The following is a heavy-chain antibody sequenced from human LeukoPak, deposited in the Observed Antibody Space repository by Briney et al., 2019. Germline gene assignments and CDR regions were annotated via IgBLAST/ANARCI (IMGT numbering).Heavy chain of an antibody. CDR2: ISLSGGNT. CDR1: GFTFSSYS. J-gene: IGHJ4*02. CDR3: VKPRSGYNYGAFDY. Sequence: GGSLRLSCAASGFTFSSYSMNWVRQAPGKGLEWVSFISLSGGNTYYADSVKGRFTISRDNSKNTLYLQMNSLRAEDTALYYCVKPRSGYNYGAFDYWGQGTLVTVSS. V-gene: IGHV3-23*01. D-gene: IGHD5-18*01.